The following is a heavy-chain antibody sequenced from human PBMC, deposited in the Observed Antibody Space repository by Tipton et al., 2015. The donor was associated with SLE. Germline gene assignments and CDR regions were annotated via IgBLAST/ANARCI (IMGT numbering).Heavy chain of an antibody. Sequence: TRSLTCTVSGGSISSDGYYWNWIRQPAGKRLEWIGRIYSSGSTNYNPSLKSRVTISLDTSKNQFSLKLTSVTAADTAVYFCARDVRVAANYFDRWGQGTLVTVSS. CDR2: IYSSGST. V-gene: IGHV4-61*02. CDR1: GGSISSDGYY. J-gene: IGHJ5*02. CDR3: ARDVRVAANYFDR. D-gene: IGHD2-15*01.